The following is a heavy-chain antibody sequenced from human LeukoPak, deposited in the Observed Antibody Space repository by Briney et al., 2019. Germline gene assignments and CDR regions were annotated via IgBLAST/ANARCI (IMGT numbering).Heavy chain of an antibody. CDR1: GGSFSGYY. D-gene: IGHD6-13*01. CDR2: INHSGST. V-gene: IGHV4-34*01. CDR3: ALGAMYSSY. J-gene: IGHJ4*02. Sequence: SETLSLTCAVYGGSFSGYYWSWIRQPPGKGLEWIGEINHSGSTNYNPSLKSRVTISVDTSKNQFSLELSSVTAADTAVYYCALGAMYSSYWGQGTLVTVSS.